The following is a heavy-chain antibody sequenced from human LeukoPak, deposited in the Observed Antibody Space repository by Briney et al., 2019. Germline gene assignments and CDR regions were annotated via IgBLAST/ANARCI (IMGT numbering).Heavy chain of an antibody. J-gene: IGHJ3*02. D-gene: IGHD2-15*01. CDR1: GGSISSSSYY. CDR2: IYYSGST. V-gene: IGHV4-39*01. Sequence: SETLSLTCTVSGGSISSSSYYWGWIRQPPGKGLEWIGSIYYSGSTYYNPSLKSRVTISADTSKNQFSLKLSSVTAADTAVYYCARRVGLPTAFDIWGQGTMVTVSS. CDR3: ARRVGLPTAFDI.